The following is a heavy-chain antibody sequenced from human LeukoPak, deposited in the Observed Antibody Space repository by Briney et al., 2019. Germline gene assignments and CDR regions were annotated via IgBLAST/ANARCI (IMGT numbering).Heavy chain of an antibody. D-gene: IGHD2-2*02. CDR1: GFTFSSYA. V-gene: IGHV3-23*01. CDR2: ISGSGGST. CDR3: GKGGCSSTSCYTEFDY. Sequence: GGSLRLSCAASGFTFSSYAMSWVRQAPGKGLEWVSAISGSGGSTYYADSVKGRFTISRDNAKNSLYLQMNSLRAEDTALYYCGKGGCSSTSCYTEFDYWGQGTLVTVSS. J-gene: IGHJ4*02.